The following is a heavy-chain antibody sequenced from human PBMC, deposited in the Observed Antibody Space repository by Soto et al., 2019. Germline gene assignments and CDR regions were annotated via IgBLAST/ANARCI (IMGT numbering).Heavy chain of an antibody. CDR1: GYTFTSYG. CDR2: ISAYNGNT. D-gene: IGHD3-10*01. V-gene: IGHV1-18*01. Sequence: ASVKVSCKASGYTFTSYGISWVRQAPGQGLEWMGWISAYNGNTNYAQKLQGRVTMTTDTSTSTAYMELRSLRSDDTAVYYCARDQKFGYYGSGSYCWFDPWGQGTLVTVSS. J-gene: IGHJ5*02. CDR3: ARDQKFGYYGSGSYCWFDP.